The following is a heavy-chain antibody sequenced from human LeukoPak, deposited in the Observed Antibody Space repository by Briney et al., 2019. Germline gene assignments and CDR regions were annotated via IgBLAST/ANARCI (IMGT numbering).Heavy chain of an antibody. CDR2: ISGSGGST. V-gene: IGHV3-23*01. CDR1: GFIFSSYA. J-gene: IGHJ4*02. D-gene: IGHD2-8*01. CDR3: AKDRPCINDVCHGDFDY. Sequence: PGGSLRLSCAASGFIFSSYAMSWVRQAPGKGREWVSTISGSGGSTYYADSVKGRFTISRDNSKNTVYLQMNSLRAEDTAVYYCAKDRPCINDVCHGDFDYWGQGTLVTVSS.